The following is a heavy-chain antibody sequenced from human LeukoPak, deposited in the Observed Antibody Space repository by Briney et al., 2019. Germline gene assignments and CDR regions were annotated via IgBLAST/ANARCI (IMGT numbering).Heavy chain of an antibody. CDR2: IYTSGTT. D-gene: IGHD4-23*01. J-gene: IGHJ6*03. CDR1: GGSISSYY. CDR3: ARGCQLLAYYMDV. V-gene: IGHV4-4*07. Sequence: SETLSLTCTVSGGSISSYYWSWIRQPAGKGLEWIGRIYTSGTTNYNPSLKSRVTMSLDTSKNQFSLKLSSVTAADTAVYYCARGCQLLAYYMDVWGKGTTVTVSS.